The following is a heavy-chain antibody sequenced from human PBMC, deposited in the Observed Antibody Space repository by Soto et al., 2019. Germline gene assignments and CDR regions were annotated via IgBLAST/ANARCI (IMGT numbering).Heavy chain of an antibody. CDR2: TYFRSKWYN. Sequence: PSQTLSLTCAISVDSVSSNTASWNWIRQSPSRGLEWLGRTYFRSKWYNDYAVSVKSRIIINPDTSNNQFSLQLNSVTPEDTAVYFCAKGDNLGPKTGYAFDPWGQGIMVTV. V-gene: IGHV6-1*01. CDR1: VDSVSSNTAS. D-gene: IGHD5-12*01. CDR3: AKGDNLGPKTGYAFDP. J-gene: IGHJ5*02.